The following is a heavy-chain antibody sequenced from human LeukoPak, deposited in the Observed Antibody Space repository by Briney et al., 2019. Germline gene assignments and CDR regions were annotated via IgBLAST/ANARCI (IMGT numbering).Heavy chain of an antibody. CDR1: GGSISSSSYY. CDR3: ARVPTGGARGAFDI. D-gene: IGHD1-14*01. CDR2: IYYSGST. Sequence: SETLSLTCTVSGGSISSSSYYWGWIRQPPGKGLEWIGSIYYSGSTYYNPSLKSRVTISVDTSKNQFSLKLSSVTAADTAVYYCARVPTGGARGAFDIWGQGTMVTVSS. V-gene: IGHV4-39*07. J-gene: IGHJ3*02.